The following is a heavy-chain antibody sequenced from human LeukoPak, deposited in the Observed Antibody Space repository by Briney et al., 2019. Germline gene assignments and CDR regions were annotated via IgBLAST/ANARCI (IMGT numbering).Heavy chain of an antibody. D-gene: IGHD5-12*01. J-gene: IGHJ4*02. Sequence: SETLSLTCAVYGGSFSGYYWSWIRQPPGKGLEWIGEINHSGSTNYNPSLKSRVTISVETSKNQFSLKLSSVTAADTAVYYCARGGYSGYDDYWGQGTLVTVSS. CDR2: INHSGST. CDR3: ARGGYSGYDDY. CDR1: GGSFSGYY. V-gene: IGHV4-34*01.